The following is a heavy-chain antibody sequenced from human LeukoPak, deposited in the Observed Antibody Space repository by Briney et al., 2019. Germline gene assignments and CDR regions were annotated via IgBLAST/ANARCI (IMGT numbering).Heavy chain of an antibody. CDR2: TDPDNGQT. Sequence: ASVTVSCKASGYTFTSFGISWVPQAPGQRLKWRGWTDPDNGQTNNAQKLQGRVTITTDTSTRTAYTDLRSLESDDSAVYYCARGSSGTEGFDPWGQGTLVTVSS. V-gene: IGHV1-18*01. CDR1: GYTFTSFG. CDR3: ARGSSGTEGFDP. D-gene: IGHD6-19*01. J-gene: IGHJ5*02.